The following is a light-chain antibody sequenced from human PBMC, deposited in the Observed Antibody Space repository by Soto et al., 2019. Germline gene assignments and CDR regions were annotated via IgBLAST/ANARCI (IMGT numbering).Light chain of an antibody. CDR1: SSDVGGYNY. V-gene: IGLV2-8*01. Sequence: QSALTQPPSASGSPGQSVTISCTGTSSDVGGYNYVSWYQQRPGKAPKLIIYEVTKRLSGVPDRVSGSKSGNPASLAECGLQAEDEADYYCSSYAGSNNLGVFGTGTKVTV. CDR3: SSYAGSNNLGV. CDR2: EVT. J-gene: IGLJ1*01.